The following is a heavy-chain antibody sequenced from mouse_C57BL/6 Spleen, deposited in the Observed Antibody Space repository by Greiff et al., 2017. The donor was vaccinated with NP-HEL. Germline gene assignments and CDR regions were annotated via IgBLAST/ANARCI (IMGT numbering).Heavy chain of an antibody. CDR1: GFTFSDYY. CDR2: INYDGSST. CDR3: AREGGYDDDYAMDY. J-gene: IGHJ4*01. D-gene: IGHD2-2*01. V-gene: IGHV5-16*01. Sequence: EVKVVESEGGLVQPGSSMKLSCTASGFTFSDYYMAWVRQVPEKGLEWVANINYDGSSTYYLDSLKSRFIISRDNAKNILYLQMSSLKSEDTATYYCAREGGYDDDYAMDYWGQGTSVTVSS.